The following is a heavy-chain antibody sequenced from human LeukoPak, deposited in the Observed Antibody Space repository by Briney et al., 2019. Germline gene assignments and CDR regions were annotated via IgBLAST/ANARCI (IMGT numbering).Heavy chain of an antibody. D-gene: IGHD6-13*01. J-gene: IGHJ4*02. CDR2: INTNGGST. CDR1: GFTFSSSA. V-gene: IGHV3-64D*06. Sequence: PGGSLRLSCSASGFTFSSSAMHWVRQAPGKGLEYVSAINTNGGSTYYADSVKGRFTISRDNSKNTLYLQMSSLRAEDTAVYYCVARWYTGYWGQGTLVTVSS. CDR3: VARWYTGY.